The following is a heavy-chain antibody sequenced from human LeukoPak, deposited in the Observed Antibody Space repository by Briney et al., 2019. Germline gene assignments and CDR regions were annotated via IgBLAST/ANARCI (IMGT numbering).Heavy chain of an antibody. D-gene: IGHD6-13*01. J-gene: IGHJ3*02. Sequence: PSETLSLTCTVSGGSISTYYWGWIRQPPGKGLEWIGSIYYSGSTNYNPSLKSRVTISVDKSKNQFSLKLSSVTAADTAVYYCARYPKPIKAAGHAFDIWGQGTMVTVSS. CDR3: ARYPKPIKAAGHAFDI. V-gene: IGHV4-39*07. CDR1: GGSISTYY. CDR2: IYYSGST.